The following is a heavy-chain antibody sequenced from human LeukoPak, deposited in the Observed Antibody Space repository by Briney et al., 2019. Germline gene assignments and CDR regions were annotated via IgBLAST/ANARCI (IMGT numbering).Heavy chain of an antibody. V-gene: IGHV3-48*01. D-gene: IGHD3-10*01. CDR3: ARSILRGGAFDI. CDR2: ISSSGSTK. J-gene: IGHJ3*02. Sequence: GGSLRLSCAASGFTFSSYSMNWVRQAPGKGLEWVSYISSSGSTKYYADSVKGRFTISRDNAKNSLYLQMNSLRAEDTAVYYCARSILRGGAFDIWGQGTMVTVSS. CDR1: GFTFSSYS.